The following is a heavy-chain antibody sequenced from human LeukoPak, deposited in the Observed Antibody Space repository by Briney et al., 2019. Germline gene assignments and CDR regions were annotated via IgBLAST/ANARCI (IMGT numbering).Heavy chain of an antibody. CDR2: IYNSGST. V-gene: IGHV4-59*01. D-gene: IGHD1-14*01. J-gene: IGHJ4*02. CDR3: ARLSIIRRFDY. Sequence: KPSETLSLTCTVSGGSITTYYWSWVRQPPGKGLEWIGYIYNSGSTKYNPSLKSRVTISVDTSKNQFSLKLTSVTAADTAVYYCARLSIIRRFDYWGQGVLVTASS. CDR1: GGSITTYY.